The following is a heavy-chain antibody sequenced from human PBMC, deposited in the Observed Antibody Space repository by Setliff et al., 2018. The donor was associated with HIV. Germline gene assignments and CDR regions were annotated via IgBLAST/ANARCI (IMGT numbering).Heavy chain of an antibody. D-gene: IGHD1-7*01. CDR3: ARGEGTGTTGVGSFDL. CDR2: IYYSGTT. J-gene: IGHJ2*01. CDR1: GGSISSGAYY. V-gene: IGHV4-31*03. Sequence: TLSLTCTVSGGSISSGAYYWSWIRQHPGKGLEWIGYIYYSGTTYSNPSLKSRVTISVDTSKNQFSLRLSSVTAADTAVYYCARGEGTGTTGVGSFDLWGRGTLVTV.